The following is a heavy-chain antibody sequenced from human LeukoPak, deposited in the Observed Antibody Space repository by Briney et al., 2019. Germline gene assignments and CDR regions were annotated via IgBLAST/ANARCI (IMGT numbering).Heavy chain of an antibody. V-gene: IGHV3-74*03. CDR1: GFTLNNYY. CDR2: INSDGTKT. CDR3: ARHLSVAATSPLQH. J-gene: IGHJ1*01. Sequence: GGSLRLSCAASGFTLNNYYMHWVRQAPGKGLVWVSRINSDGTKTTYAESVKGRFTISRDNGKSTLYLQMNSLRVDDTALYFCARHLSVAATSPLQHWGQGTLVTVSS. D-gene: IGHD6-19*01.